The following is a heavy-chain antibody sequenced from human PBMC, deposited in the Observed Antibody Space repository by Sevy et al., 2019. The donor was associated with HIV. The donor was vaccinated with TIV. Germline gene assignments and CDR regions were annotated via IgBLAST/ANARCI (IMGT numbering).Heavy chain of an antibody. CDR3: ARLSVYYYDDIGYYTTGNAFDI. D-gene: IGHD3-22*01. CDR2: IYSGDST. Sequence: GGSLRLSCAASGFTVSDNYMSWVRQAPGKGLEWVSVIYSGDSTYYADSVKGRFTISRDNSKNTLYLQLNSLRAEDTAVYFCARLSVYYYDDIGYYTTGNAFDIWGQGTTVTVSS. V-gene: IGHV3-53*01. J-gene: IGHJ3*02. CDR1: GFTVSDNY.